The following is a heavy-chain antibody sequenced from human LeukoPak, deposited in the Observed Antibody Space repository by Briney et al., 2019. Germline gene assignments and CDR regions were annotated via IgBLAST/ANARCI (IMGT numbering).Heavy chain of an antibody. CDR3: AKSYYFDY. CDR1: GFTFSNYA. J-gene: IGHJ4*02. Sequence: GGSLRLSCAASGFTFSNYAMSWVRQAPGKGLEWVSAITTGGGSTFYADSVKGRFTISRDNSKNTLYLQMNSLRAEDTAVYYCAKSYYFDYWGQGTLVTVSS. CDR2: ITTGGGST. V-gene: IGHV3-23*01.